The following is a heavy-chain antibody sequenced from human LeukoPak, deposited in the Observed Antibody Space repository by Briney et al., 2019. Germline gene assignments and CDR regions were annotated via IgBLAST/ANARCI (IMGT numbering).Heavy chain of an antibody. V-gene: IGHV4-31*03. CDR3: ARELPSAVSDY. CDR2: IYYSRST. CDR1: RGSLSSGGYY. Sequence: SDTLSLPCTVSRGSLSSGGYYLRWIRQHPGKGLEWIGYIYYSRSTYYNPSLKSRVIISVDPPKHQFSLQLSSVTAADTAVYYCARELPSAVSDYWGQGTLVTVSS. D-gene: IGHD1-26*01. J-gene: IGHJ4*02.